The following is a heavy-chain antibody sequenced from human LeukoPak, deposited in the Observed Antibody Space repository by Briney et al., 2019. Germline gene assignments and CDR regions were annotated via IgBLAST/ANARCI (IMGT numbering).Heavy chain of an antibody. CDR3: ARRAGAYSHPYDY. J-gene: IGHJ4*02. CDR2: ISSSGSTI. CDR1: GFTFSDYY. Sequence: TGGSLRLSCAASGFTFSDYYMSWIRQAPGKGLEWVSYISSSGSTIYYADSVKGRFTISRDNSKNTLYLQMNSLRAEDTAVYYCARRAGAYSHPYDYWGQGTLVTVSS. V-gene: IGHV3-11*01. D-gene: IGHD4/OR15-4a*01.